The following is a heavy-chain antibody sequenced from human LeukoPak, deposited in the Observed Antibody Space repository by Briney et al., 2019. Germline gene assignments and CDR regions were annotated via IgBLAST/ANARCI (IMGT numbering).Heavy chain of an antibody. CDR2: IYYSGST. D-gene: IGHD5-18*01. J-gene: IGHJ6*03. CDR3: ARLRIQLWGDYYYYMDV. Sequence: SETLSLTCTVSCGSISSYYWSWIRQPPGKGLEWIGYIYYSGSTNYNPSLKSRVTISVDTSKNQFSLKLSSVTAADTAVYYCARLRIQLWGDYYYYMDVWGKGTTVTVSS. V-gene: IGHV4-59*01. CDR1: CGSISSYY.